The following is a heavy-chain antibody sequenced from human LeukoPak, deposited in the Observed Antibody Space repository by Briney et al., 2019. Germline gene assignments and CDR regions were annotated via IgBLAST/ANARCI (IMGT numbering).Heavy chain of an antibody. CDR2: INPNSGGT. J-gene: IGHJ6*03. V-gene: IGHV1-2*02. CDR1: GYTFTGYY. D-gene: IGHD5-18*01. CDR3: AREVEYSYGYVRYYYYMDV. Sequence: GASVKVSCKASGYTFTGYYMHWVRQAPGQGLEWMGWINPNSGGTNYAQKFQGRVTMTRDTSISTAYMELSRLRSDDTAVYYCAREVEYSYGYVRYYYYMDVWGKGTTVTVSS.